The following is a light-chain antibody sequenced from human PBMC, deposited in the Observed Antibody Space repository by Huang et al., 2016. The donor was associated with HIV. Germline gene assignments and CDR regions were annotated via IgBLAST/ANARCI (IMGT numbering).Light chain of an antibody. CDR2: WAS. V-gene: IGKV4-1*01. CDR1: QRVLYSSNNKSY. Sequence: DIVMTQSPDSLAVSLGERATINCKSSQRVLYSSNNKSYLAWYLQNPGHPPKLLIYWASTRESGVSDRFSGSGSGTEFTLTISSLQAEDVAVYYCQQYYSTPYTFGQGTKLEIK. J-gene: IGKJ2*01. CDR3: QQYYSTPYT.